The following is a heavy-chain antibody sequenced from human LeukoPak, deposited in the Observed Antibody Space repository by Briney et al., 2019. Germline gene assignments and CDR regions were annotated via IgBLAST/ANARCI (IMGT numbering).Heavy chain of an antibody. V-gene: IGHV3-73*01. CDR3: TRHVDSSFNYMDV. Sequence: GGSPKLSCAASGFTFSGSAMHWVRQASGKGLEWVGRIRSKANSYATAYAASVKGRFTISRDDSKNTAYLQMNSLKTEDTAVYYCTRHVDSSFNYMDVWGKGTTVTVSS. CDR2: IRSKANSYAT. CDR1: GFTFSGSA. J-gene: IGHJ6*03. D-gene: IGHD2-21*01.